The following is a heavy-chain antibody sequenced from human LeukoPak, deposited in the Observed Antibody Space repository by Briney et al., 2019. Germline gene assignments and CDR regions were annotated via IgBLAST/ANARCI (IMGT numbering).Heavy chain of an antibody. CDR1: GLSLNNYA. CDR2: SSSSDDGK. J-gene: IGHJ6*03. D-gene: IGHD3-10*01. CDR3: AKTWRGRGYYGYGPSEYFYYMDV. Sequence: PGGSLRLSCTASGLSLNNYAMSWVRQVPGKGLEWVSASSSSDDGKWYAESVRGRFTISRDTSKNTVYLQMNSLRVEDAGVYYCAKTWRGRGYYGYGPSEYFYYMDVWGKGTTVTISS. V-gene: IGHV3-23*01.